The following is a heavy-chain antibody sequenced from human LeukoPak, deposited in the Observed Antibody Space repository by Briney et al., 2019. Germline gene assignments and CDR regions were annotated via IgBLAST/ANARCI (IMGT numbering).Heavy chain of an antibody. J-gene: IGHJ6*03. Sequence: ASVKVSCKASGYTFTSYDINWVRQAPGQGLEWMGWITPYNGNTNYAQTLQGRVTMTTDTSTSTAYMELSSLRSEDTAVYYCAASSGWYDYYYYMDVWGKGTTVTVSS. D-gene: IGHD6-19*01. CDR3: AASSGWYDYYYYMDV. CDR1: GYTFTSYD. V-gene: IGHV1-18*01. CDR2: ITPYNGNT.